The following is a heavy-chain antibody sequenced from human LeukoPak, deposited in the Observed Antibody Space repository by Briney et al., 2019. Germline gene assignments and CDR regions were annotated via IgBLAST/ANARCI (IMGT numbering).Heavy chain of an antibody. Sequence: PGGSLRLSCAASGFTFNTYAMSWVRQAPGKGLEWVSGISGSGGGTYYADSVKGRFTISRDSSKSTLYLQMNSLRVEDTAVYYCAKMGGRISAAVDNWGQGTLVTVSS. J-gene: IGHJ4*02. V-gene: IGHV3-23*01. D-gene: IGHD2-2*01. CDR3: AKMGGRISAAVDN. CDR2: ISGSGGGT. CDR1: GFTFNTYA.